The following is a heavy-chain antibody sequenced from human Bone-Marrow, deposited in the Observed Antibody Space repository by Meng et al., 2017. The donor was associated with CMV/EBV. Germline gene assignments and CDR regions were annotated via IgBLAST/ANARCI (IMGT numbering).Heavy chain of an antibody. CDR1: GGTFSSSA. D-gene: IGHD1-26*01. V-gene: IGHV1-69*05. Sequence: SGGTFSSSAIICVRQAPGQGLEWMGGIIPIFGTANYAQKFQGSVTITTDESTSTAYMELSSLRSEDTAVYYCARESSGAASVYFQHWGQGTLVTVSS. CDR3: ARESSGAASVYFQH. J-gene: IGHJ1*01. CDR2: IIPIFGTA.